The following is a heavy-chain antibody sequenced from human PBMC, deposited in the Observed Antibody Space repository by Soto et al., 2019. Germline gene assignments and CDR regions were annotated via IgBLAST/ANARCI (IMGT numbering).Heavy chain of an antibody. V-gene: IGHV4-59*08. Sequence: SETLSLTCTVSGGSISSYYWSWIRQPPGKGLERIGDIYYSGSTNYNPSLKSRVTIPVDTSKNQFSLKLSSVTAADTAVYFCARRYGLSAFDIWGQGTMVTVS. J-gene: IGHJ3*02. CDR2: IYYSGST. CDR1: GGSISSYY. D-gene: IGHD3-10*01. CDR3: ARRYGLSAFDI.